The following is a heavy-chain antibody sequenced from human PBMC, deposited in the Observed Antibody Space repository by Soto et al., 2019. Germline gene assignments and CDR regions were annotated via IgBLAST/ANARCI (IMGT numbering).Heavy chain of an antibody. CDR1: GYTFSSYH. Sequence: QIQLVQSGAEVKKPGASVKVSCKASGYTFSSYHITWVRQAPGQGLEWMGWISAYNGNTNYAQNLQGRVTMTTDPSTGTAYTELTSLRSHDTAVYYCATDLPPVDYWGQGTRVTVSS. V-gene: IGHV1-18*01. CDR2: ISAYNGNT. CDR3: ATDLPPVDY. J-gene: IGHJ4*02.